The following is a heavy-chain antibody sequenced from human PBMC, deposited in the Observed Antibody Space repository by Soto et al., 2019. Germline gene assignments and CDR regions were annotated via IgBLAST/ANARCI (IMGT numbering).Heavy chain of an antibody. CDR3: ARRVAWNGLDY. D-gene: IGHD1-1*01. CDR1: GGSISSYY. CDR2: IYYSGST. J-gene: IGHJ4*02. V-gene: IGHV4-59*01. Sequence: SETLSLTCTVSGGSISSYYWSWIRQPPGKGLGWIGYIYYSGSTNYNPSLKSRVTISVDTSKNQFSLKLSSVTAADTAVYYCARRVAWNGLDYWGQGTLVTVSS.